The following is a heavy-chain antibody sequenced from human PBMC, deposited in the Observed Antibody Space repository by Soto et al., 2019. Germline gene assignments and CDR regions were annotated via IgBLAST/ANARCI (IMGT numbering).Heavy chain of an antibody. D-gene: IGHD4-4*01. CDR2: IKPDESEK. CDR3: VRGGSNYAS. V-gene: IGHV3-7*01. CDR1: GFTFSDSW. Sequence: GGSLRLSCTASGFTFSDSWMTWVRQAPGKGLEWVARIKPDESEKKYADSVKGRFSISRDNAKNSMYLQMDSLRGEDTAVYYCVRGGSNYASWGQGTLVTVSA. J-gene: IGHJ5*02.